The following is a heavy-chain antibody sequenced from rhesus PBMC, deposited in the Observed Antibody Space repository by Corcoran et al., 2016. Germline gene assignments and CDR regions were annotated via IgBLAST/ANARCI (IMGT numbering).Heavy chain of an antibody. V-gene: IGHV4-93*02. CDR1: GGSISSSNW. D-gene: IGHD3-3*01. CDR3: ARVRITIFGLWYFDL. J-gene: IGHJ2*01. Sequence: QVQLQESGPAVVKPSETLSLTCAVSGGSISSSNWWSWIRQSPGKGLEWFGGICGSGGSTEYNPSPKNRVTISIDTSKIQFSLKLSSVTAADTAVYYCARVRITIFGLWYFDLWGPGTPITISS. CDR2: ICGSGGST.